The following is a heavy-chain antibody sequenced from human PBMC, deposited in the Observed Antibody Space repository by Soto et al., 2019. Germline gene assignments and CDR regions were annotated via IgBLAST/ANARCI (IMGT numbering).Heavy chain of an antibody. Sequence: LRLSCAASGFTFSNYWMHWVRQVPGKGLVWVSRISGDVSSRDYADSVKGRFTSSRDNAKNTLYLQMNSLRAEDTAVYYCARGIGYSAQDYWGQGTLVTVSS. CDR2: ISGDVSSR. V-gene: IGHV3-74*01. D-gene: IGHD1-1*01. CDR1: GFTFSNYW. J-gene: IGHJ4*02. CDR3: ARGIGYSAQDY.